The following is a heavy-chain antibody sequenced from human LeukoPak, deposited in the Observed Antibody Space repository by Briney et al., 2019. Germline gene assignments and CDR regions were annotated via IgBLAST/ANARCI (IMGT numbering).Heavy chain of an antibody. V-gene: IGHV3-30*04. Sequence: PSGRSLRLSCSASGFTFNYNRLHWVRQAPGKGLEWVALITHDGSNKYYADSVKGRFSISRDNSKNTLYLEMNSLRPEDTAMYYCAKGPVSAIVGATTLDYWGQGTLVTVSS. CDR3: AKGPVSAIVGATTLDY. CDR2: ITHDGSNK. J-gene: IGHJ4*02. D-gene: IGHD1-26*01. CDR1: GFTFNYNR.